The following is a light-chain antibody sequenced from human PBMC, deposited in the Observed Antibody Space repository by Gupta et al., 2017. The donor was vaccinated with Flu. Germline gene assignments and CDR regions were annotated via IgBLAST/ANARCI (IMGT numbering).Light chain of an antibody. CDR1: SSNIGSNN. CDR2: NDN. J-gene: IGLJ2*01. Sequence: SAIISCCGSSSNIGSNNVTWYQQAPGTAPKLLIYNDNERPSGVPDRFSASKSGTSATLAISGLQAEDEADYYCAAWDDSRNGGVFGGGTKLTVL. CDR3: AAWDDSRNGGV. V-gene: IGLV1-44*01.